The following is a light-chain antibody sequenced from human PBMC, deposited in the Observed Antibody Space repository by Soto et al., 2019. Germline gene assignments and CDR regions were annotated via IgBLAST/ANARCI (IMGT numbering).Light chain of an antibody. Sequence: EIVLTQSPATLSLSPGERATLSCRASQSVSSYLAWYQQKPGQAPRLLIYDASNRATGIPARFSGSGSGTDFTLTISSLEPEGFAVYYCQQRSNWPGTFGGGTKVEIK. CDR3: QQRSNWPGT. V-gene: IGKV3-11*01. J-gene: IGKJ4*01. CDR2: DAS. CDR1: QSVSSY.